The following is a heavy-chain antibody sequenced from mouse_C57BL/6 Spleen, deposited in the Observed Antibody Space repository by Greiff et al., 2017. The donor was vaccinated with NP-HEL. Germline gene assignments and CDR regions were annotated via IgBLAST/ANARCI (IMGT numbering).Heavy chain of an antibody. CDR2: IDPNSGGT. J-gene: IGHJ4*01. V-gene: IGHV1-72*01. D-gene: IGHD1-1*01. Sequence: VQLQQPGAELVKPGASVKLSCKASGYTFTSYWIHWVKQRPGRGLEWIGRIDPNSGGTKYNEKFKSKATLTVDKPSSTAYMQLSSLTSEDSAVYYCALYYGSRDYAMDYWGQGTSVTVSS. CDR1: GYTFTSYW. CDR3: ALYYGSRDYAMDY.